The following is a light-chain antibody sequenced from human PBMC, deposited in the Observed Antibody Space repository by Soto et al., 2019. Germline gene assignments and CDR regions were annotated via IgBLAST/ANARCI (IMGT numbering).Light chain of an antibody. CDR2: RND. V-gene: IGLV1-47*01. Sequence: QAVVTQPPSASGTPGQRVTISCSGSISNLGSNFVFWYHQLPGAAPKLLISRNDQRPSGVPDRFSGSKSGTSASLAISGLRSEDEADYHCAAWDDSLSGVVFGGGTKLTVL. CDR3: AAWDDSLSGVV. J-gene: IGLJ3*02. CDR1: ISNLGSNF.